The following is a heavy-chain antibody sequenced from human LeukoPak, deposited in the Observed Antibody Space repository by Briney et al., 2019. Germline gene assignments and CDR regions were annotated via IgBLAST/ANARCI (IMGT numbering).Heavy chain of an antibody. CDR3: ARIGCSSTSCYKESGY. J-gene: IGHJ4*02. CDR1: GFTFSNYW. V-gene: IGHV3-30*03. D-gene: IGHD2-2*02. CDR2: ISYDGSNK. Sequence: GGSLRLSCAASGFTFSNYWMSWVRQAPGKGLEWVAVISYDGSNKYYADSVKGRFTISRDNSKNTLYLQMNSLRAEDTAVYYCARIGCSSTSCYKESGYWGQGTLVTVSS.